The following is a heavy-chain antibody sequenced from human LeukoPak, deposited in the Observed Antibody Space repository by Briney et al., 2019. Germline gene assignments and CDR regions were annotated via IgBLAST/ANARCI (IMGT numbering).Heavy chain of an antibody. CDR3: AADRRGYCDGDCFTA. J-gene: IGHJ5*02. D-gene: IGHD2-21*02. V-gene: IGHV1-58*02. Sequence: SVKVSCKASGFTFTSSAMQWVRQARGQRLEWIGWIVVGSGNTNYARKFQERVTITRDMSTSTAYMELSSLRSEDTAVYYCAADRRGYCDGDCFTAWGQGTLVTVSS. CDR1: GFTFTSSA. CDR2: IVVGSGNT.